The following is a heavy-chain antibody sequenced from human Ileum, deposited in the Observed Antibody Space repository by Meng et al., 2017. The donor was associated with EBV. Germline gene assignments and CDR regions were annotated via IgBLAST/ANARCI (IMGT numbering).Heavy chain of an antibody. CDR1: GGSISSSNYY. J-gene: IGHJ4*02. D-gene: IGHD3-10*01. V-gene: IGHV4-39*01. CDR3: ARRRGGSERDC. Sequence: QLQLQKAGPGLVKPPXXLLLSCTVSGGSISSSNYYWDWIRQPPGKGLEWIGAIYHSGSTSYNPSLQSRVTMFVDTSKIQFSLMLTSVTATDTAVYYCARRRGGSERDCWGQVTLVTVSS. CDR2: IYHSGST.